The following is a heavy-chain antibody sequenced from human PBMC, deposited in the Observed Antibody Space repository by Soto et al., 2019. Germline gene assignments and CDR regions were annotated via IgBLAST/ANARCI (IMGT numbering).Heavy chain of an antibody. D-gene: IGHD3-22*01. CDR1: GFTFSGSA. Sequence: GGSLRLSCAASGFTFSGSAMHWVRQASGKGLEWIGRIRIKANSYATEYAASVKGRFTISRDNSKNTLYLQMNSLRAEDTAVYYCAKDGYDSSGYYEYYFDYWGQGTLVTVSS. J-gene: IGHJ4*02. CDR2: IRIKANSYAT. V-gene: IGHV3-73*01. CDR3: AKDGYDSSGYYEYYFDY.